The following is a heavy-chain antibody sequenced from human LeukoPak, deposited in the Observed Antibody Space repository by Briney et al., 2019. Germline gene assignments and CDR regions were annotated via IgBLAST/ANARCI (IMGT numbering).Heavy chain of an antibody. Sequence: PGGSLRLSCAASGFTFSSYSMNWVRHAPGKGLEWVSYISSSSSTIYYADSVKGRFTISRDNAKNSLYLQMNSLRDEDTAVYYCARGTGPSIVVARGAFDYWGQGTLVTVSS. CDR3: ARGTGPSIVVARGAFDY. V-gene: IGHV3-48*02. J-gene: IGHJ4*02. CDR2: ISSSSSTI. D-gene: IGHD2-2*01. CDR1: GFTFSSYS.